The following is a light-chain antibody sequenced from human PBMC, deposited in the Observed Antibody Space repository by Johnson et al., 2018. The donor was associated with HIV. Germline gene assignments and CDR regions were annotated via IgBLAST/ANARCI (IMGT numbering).Light chain of an antibody. CDR3: GTWDSSLTSYV. CDR2: DNN. CDR1: SSNIGNSY. Sequence: SVLTQPPSVSAAPGQKVTISCSGSSSNIGNSYVSWYQQLPGTAPKLLIYDNNKRPSGIPGRFSGSKSGPSATLGITGLQTGDEADYYCGTWDSSLTSYVFGAGTKVTVL. V-gene: IGLV1-51*01. J-gene: IGLJ1*01.